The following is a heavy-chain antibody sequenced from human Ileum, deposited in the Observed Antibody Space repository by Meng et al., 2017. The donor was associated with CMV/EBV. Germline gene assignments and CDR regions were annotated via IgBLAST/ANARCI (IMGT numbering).Heavy chain of an antibody. V-gene: IGHV3-74*01. CDR2: INTDGTTT. CDR3: ARADDYRFEY. D-gene: IGHD4-11*01. Sequence: GGSLRLSCAASGFTFSSYWMHWVRQDQEKGLVWVSRINTDGTTTNYADSVRGRFTISRDDARNTVYLEMSSLRAEDTAVYYCARADDYRFEYWGQGTLVTVSS. CDR1: GFTFSSYW. J-gene: IGHJ4*02.